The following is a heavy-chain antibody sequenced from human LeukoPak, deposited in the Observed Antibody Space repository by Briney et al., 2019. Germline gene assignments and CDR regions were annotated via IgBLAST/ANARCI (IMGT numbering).Heavy chain of an antibody. J-gene: IGHJ4*02. Sequence: PSETLSLTCAVYGGSFSGYYWSWIRQPPGKGLEWIGEINHSGSTNYNPSLKSRVTISVDTSKNQFSLKLSSVTAADTAVYYCARVCGDWYRGAYFDYWGQGTLVTVSS. D-gene: IGHD6-19*01. CDR1: GGSFSGYY. V-gene: IGHV4-34*01. CDR3: ARVCGDWYRGAYFDY. CDR2: INHSGST.